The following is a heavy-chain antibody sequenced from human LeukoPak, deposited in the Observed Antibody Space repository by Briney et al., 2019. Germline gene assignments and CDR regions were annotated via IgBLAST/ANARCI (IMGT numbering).Heavy chain of an antibody. Sequence: ASVKVSCKASGYTFTSYDINWVRQATGQGLEWMGWMNPNSGNTGYAQKFQGRVTMTRNTSISTAYMELSSLRSEDTAVYYCARGRRNTGYWVYSGQGTLVTVSS. J-gene: IGHJ4*02. V-gene: IGHV1-8*01. CDR1: GYTFTSYD. D-gene: IGHD6-13*01. CDR2: MNPNSGNT. CDR3: ARGRRNTGYWVY.